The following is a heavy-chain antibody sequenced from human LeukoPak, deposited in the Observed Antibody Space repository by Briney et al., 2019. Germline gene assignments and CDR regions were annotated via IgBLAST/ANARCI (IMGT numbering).Heavy chain of an antibody. CDR3: ARDRRRIYDFWGGYPVYFDY. CDR2: IIPIFGTA. V-gene: IGHV1-69*05. Sequence: SVKVSCKASGGTFSSYAISWVRQAPGQGLEWMGGIIPIFGTANYAQKFQGRVTITTDESTSTAYMELSSLRSEDTAVYYCARDRRRIYDFWGGYPVYFDYGGRGTLVTVSS. CDR1: GGTFSSYA. J-gene: IGHJ4*02. D-gene: IGHD3-3*01.